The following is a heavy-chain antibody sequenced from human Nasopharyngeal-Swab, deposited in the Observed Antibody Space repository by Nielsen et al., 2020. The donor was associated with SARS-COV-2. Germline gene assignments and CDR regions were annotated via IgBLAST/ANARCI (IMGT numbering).Heavy chain of an antibody. CDR3: ARGPDYYDSSGHPFDY. D-gene: IGHD3-22*01. V-gene: IGHV3-21*01. CDR2: ISSSSSYI. CDR1: GFTFSSYS. J-gene: IGHJ4*02. Sequence: GESLTISCAASGFTFSSYSMNWVRPAPGKGLEWVSSISSSSSYIYHADSVERRFTISRDNAKNSLYLQMNSLRAEDTAVYYCARGPDYYDSSGHPFDYWGQGTLVTVSS.